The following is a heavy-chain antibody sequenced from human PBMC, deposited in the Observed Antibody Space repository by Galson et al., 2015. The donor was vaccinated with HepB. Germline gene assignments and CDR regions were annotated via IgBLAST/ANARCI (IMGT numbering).Heavy chain of an antibody. D-gene: IGHD3-10*01. Sequence: SVKVSCKASGYTFTSYGISWVRQAPGQGLEWMGWINPNSGGTNYAQKFQGWVTMTRDTSISTAYMELSRLRSDDTAVYYCARGGGYYYYYGMDVWGQGTTVTVSS. V-gene: IGHV1-2*04. CDR1: GYTFTSYG. CDR2: INPNSGGT. J-gene: IGHJ6*02. CDR3: ARGGGYYYYYGMDV.